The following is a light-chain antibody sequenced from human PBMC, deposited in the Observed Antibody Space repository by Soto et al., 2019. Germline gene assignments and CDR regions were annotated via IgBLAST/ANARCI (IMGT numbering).Light chain of an antibody. CDR1: QSISSW. V-gene: IGKV1-5*01. CDR3: QKYNSYSWT. CDR2: DAS. Sequence: DIQITQSPSTLSASVGDRVTITCRASQSISSWLAWYQQKPGKAPKLLIYDASSLESGVPSRFSGSGSGTEFTLTISSLQPDDFATYYCQKYNSYSWTFGQGTKVDIK. J-gene: IGKJ1*01.